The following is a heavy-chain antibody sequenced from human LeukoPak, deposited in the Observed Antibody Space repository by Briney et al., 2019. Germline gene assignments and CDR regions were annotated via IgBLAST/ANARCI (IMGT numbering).Heavy chain of an antibody. V-gene: IGHV3-66*01. CDR3: ARDPPVTTDYGLDV. D-gene: IGHD4-17*01. CDR2: IYTDGST. J-gene: IGHJ6*02. Sequence: GSLRLSCAASGFTVSSNFMSWVRQAPGKGLEWVSFIYTDGSTYFSDSVKGRFSVSRDDSKNTVYLQMNSLRAEDTAVYYCARDPPVTTDYGLDVWGQGTTVTVSS. CDR1: GFTVSSNF.